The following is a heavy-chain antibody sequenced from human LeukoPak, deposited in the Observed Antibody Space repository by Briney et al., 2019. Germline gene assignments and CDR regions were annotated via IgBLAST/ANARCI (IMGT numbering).Heavy chain of an antibody. CDR1: GGSFSGYY. Sequence: PSETLSLTCAVYGGSFSGYYWSWIRQPPGKGLEWIGEINHSGSTNYNPSLKSRVTISVDTSKNQSSLKLSSVTAADTAVYHCAREAATISYWGQGTLVTVSS. D-gene: IGHD5-12*01. V-gene: IGHV4-34*01. J-gene: IGHJ4*02. CDR2: INHSGST. CDR3: AREAATISY.